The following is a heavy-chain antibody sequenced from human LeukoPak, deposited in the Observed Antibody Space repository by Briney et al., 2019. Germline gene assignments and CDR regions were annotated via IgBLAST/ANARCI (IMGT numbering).Heavy chain of an antibody. Sequence: PSETLSLTCTVSGGSISSSSYYWGWIRQPPGKGLEWIGSIYYSGSTYYNPSLKSRVTISVDTSKNQFSLKLSSVTAADTAVYYCARDQHVAATDYWGQGTLVTVSS. CDR3: ARDQHVAATDY. CDR1: GGSISSSSYY. V-gene: IGHV4-39*07. J-gene: IGHJ4*02. D-gene: IGHD6-19*01. CDR2: IYYSGST.